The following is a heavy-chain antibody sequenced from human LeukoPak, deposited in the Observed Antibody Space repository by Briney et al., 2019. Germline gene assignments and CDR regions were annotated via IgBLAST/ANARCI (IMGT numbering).Heavy chain of an antibody. Sequence: SETLSLTCAVSGGSISSSNWWSWVRQPPGKGLEWIGEIYHSGSTNYNPSLKSRVTISVDKSKSQFSLKLSSVTAADTAVYYCARVASGWYDYYYMDVWGKGTTVTISS. V-gene: IGHV4-4*02. D-gene: IGHD6-19*01. CDR2: IYHSGST. CDR3: ARVASGWYDYYYMDV. J-gene: IGHJ6*03. CDR1: GGSISSSNW.